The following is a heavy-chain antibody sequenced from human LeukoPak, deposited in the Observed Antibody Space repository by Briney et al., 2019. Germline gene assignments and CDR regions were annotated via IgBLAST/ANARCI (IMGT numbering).Heavy chain of an antibody. D-gene: IGHD1-26*01. CDR2: INSDGSST. J-gene: IGHJ3*02. CDR3: ARDPQAYSGSPDAFDI. CDR1: GFIFSSYW. V-gene: IGHV3-74*01. Sequence: GGSLRLSCAASGFIFSSYWMHWFRQGPGKGLVWVSRINSDGSSTSYADSVKGRFTISRDNAKNTLYLQMNSLRAEDTAVYYCARDPQAYSGSPDAFDIWGQGTMVTVSS.